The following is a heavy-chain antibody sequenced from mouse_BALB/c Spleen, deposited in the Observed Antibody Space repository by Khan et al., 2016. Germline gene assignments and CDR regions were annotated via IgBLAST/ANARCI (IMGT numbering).Heavy chain of an antibody. J-gene: IGHJ2*01. CDR3: ARALDY. CDR1: GYTFTDYV. V-gene: IGHV1-77*01. Sequence: QVQLKQSGPELVKPGASVKMSCKASGYTFTDYVISWVKQRTGQGLEWIGEIYPGSGSTYYNEKFKGKATLTADKSSNTAYMQLSSLTSEDSAVYFCARALDYGGQGTTLTVSS. CDR2: IYPGSGST.